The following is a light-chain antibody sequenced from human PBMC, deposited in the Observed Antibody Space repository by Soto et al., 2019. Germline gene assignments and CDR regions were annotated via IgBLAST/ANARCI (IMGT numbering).Light chain of an antibody. CDR1: QSISNRN. CDR3: QQYNNWPLT. J-gene: IGKJ4*01. V-gene: IGKV3-15*01. CDR2: VAT. Sequence: ESVLTHSPRTLSLSPGRRATLRCRASQSISNRNLAWYQQKNGLAPRLXIYVATTRATGIPARFTGSGSGTDFTLTISSLQSEDCAIYYCQQYNNWPLTFGGGTKVDIK.